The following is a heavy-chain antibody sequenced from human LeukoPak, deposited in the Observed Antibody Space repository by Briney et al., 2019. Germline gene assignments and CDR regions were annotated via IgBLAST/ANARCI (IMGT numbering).Heavy chain of an antibody. CDR3: ARSTGGGFWSGYYTRGNWFDP. CDR1: GGSFSGYY. D-gene: IGHD3-3*01. CDR2: INHSGST. Sequence: SETLSLTCAVYGGSFSGYYWSWIRQPPGKGLEWIGEINHSGSTNYNPSLKSRVTISVDTSKNQFSLKLSSVTAADTAVYYCARSTGGGFWSGYYTRGNWFDPWGQGTLVTVSS. J-gene: IGHJ5*02. V-gene: IGHV4-34*01.